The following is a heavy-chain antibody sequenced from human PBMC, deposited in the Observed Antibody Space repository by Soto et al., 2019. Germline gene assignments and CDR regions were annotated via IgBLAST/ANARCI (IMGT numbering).Heavy chain of an antibody. V-gene: IGHV1-2*04. Sequence: ASVKVSCKTSGYNFIDKYVHWVRQAPGQGLEWMAWINPDSGTTHYSQKFQGWVTVTRDTSINTVYMELSRLKSDDTAAYYCAVRTILSGALYYYYDMDVWGQGTTVTVSS. CDR2: INPDSGTT. J-gene: IGHJ6*02. CDR3: AVRTILSGALYYYYDMDV. CDR1: GYNFIDKY. D-gene: IGHD3-9*01.